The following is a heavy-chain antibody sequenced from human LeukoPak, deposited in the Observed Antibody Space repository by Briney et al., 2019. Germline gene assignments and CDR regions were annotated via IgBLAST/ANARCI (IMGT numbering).Heavy chain of an antibody. CDR1: GGTFSSYA. CDR2: IIPIFGTA. J-gene: IGHJ6*02. D-gene: IGHD6-6*01. CDR3: ASYSSSRPGNYYYYGMDV. V-gene: IGHV1-69*13. Sequence: GASVKVSCKASGGTFSSYAISWVRQAPGQGLEWMGGIIPIFGTANYAQKFQGRVTITADESTSTAYMELSSLRSEDTAVYYCASYSSSRPGNYYYYGMDVWGQGTTVTVSS.